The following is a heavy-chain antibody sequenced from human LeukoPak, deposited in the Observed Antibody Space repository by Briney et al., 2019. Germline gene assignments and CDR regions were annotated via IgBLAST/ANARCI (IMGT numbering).Heavy chain of an antibody. Sequence: SETLSLTCAVYGGSFSGYYWSWIRQPAGKGLEWIGRIYTSGSTNYNPSLKSRVTMSVDTSKNQFSLKLSSVTAADTAVYYCARDPYGSGSNSPVYYYYYMDVWGKGTTVTISS. V-gene: IGHV4-4*07. CDR2: IYTSGST. CDR3: ARDPYGSGSNSPVYYYYYMDV. CDR1: GGSFSGYY. D-gene: IGHD3-10*01. J-gene: IGHJ6*03.